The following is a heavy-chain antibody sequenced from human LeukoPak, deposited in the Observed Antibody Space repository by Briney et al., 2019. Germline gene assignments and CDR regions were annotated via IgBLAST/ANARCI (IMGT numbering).Heavy chain of an antibody. CDR3: ARGKGYDFWSGYSLLYYFDY. V-gene: IGHV4-34*01. CDR2: INHSGST. CDR1: GGSFSGYY. J-gene: IGHJ4*02. Sequence: SETLSLTCAVYGGSFSGYYWSWIRQPPGKGLEWIGEINHSGSTNYNPSLKSRVTISVDTSKNQFSLKLSSVTAADTAVYYCARGKGYDFWSGYSLLYYFDYWGQGTLVTISS. D-gene: IGHD3-3*01.